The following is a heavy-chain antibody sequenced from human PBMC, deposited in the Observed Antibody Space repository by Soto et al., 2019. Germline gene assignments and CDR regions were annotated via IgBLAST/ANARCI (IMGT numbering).Heavy chain of an antibody. CDR3: ARGYYDSSGYYPNCFDY. CDR1: GGTFSSYA. Sequence: QVQLVQSGAEVKKPGSSVKVSCKASGGTFSSYAISWVRQAPGQGLEWMGGIIPIFGTANYAQKFQGRVTMTADKSTSTAYMELSSLRSEDTAVYYCARGYYDSSGYYPNCFDYWGQGTMVTVSS. J-gene: IGHJ4*02. V-gene: IGHV1-69*06. CDR2: IIPIFGTA. D-gene: IGHD3-22*01.